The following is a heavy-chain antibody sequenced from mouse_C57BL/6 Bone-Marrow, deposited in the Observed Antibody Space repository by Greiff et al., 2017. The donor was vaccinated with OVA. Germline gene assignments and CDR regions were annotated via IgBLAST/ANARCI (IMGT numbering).Heavy chain of an antibody. Sequence: EVQVVESGEGLVKPGGSLKLTCAASGFTFSSYAMSWVRQTPEKRLEWVAYISSGGDYIYYADTVKGRFTISRDNARNTLYLQMSSLKSEDTAMYYCTRDGSIYYDFYWYFDVWGTGTTVTVSS. D-gene: IGHD2-4*01. J-gene: IGHJ1*03. CDR1: GFTFSSYA. V-gene: IGHV5-9-1*02. CDR2: ISSGGDYI. CDR3: TRDGSIYYDFYWYFDV.